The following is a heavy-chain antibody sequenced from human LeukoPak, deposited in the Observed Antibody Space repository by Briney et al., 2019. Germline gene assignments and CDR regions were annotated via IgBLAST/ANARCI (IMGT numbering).Heavy chain of an antibody. CDR2: INHSGST. V-gene: IGHV4-39*07. CDR3: ARGPTLRITMVRGVLSFDY. CDR1: GGSISSNNYY. J-gene: IGHJ4*02. Sequence: SETLSLTCTVSGGSISSNNYYWGWIRQPPGKGLEWIGEINHSGSTNYNPSLKSRVTISVDTSKNQFSLKLSSVTAADTAVYYCARGPTLRITMVRGVLSFDYWGQGTLVTVSS. D-gene: IGHD3-10*01.